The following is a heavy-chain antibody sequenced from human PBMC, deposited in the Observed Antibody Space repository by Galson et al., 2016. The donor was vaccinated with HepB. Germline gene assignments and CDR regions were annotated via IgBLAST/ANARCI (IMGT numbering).Heavy chain of an antibody. Sequence: SVKVSCKASGGTSNSYIITWVRQAPGQGLEWMGRTIPMLGVANYAQKFQGRVTITADKSTNTAYMELSSLRSEDTAVYYCARGQLGVGYCSGDSCYSGFGFDYWGQGTLVTVSS. CDR2: TIPMLGVA. D-gene: IGHD2-15*01. J-gene: IGHJ4*02. V-gene: IGHV1-69*02. CDR3: ARGQLGVGYCSGDSCYSGFGFDY. CDR1: GGTSNSYI.